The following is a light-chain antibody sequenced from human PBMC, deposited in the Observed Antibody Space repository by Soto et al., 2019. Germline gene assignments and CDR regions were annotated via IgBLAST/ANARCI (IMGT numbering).Light chain of an antibody. CDR3: SSYTSSSIYV. Sequence: QSALTQPASVSGSPGKSITIACTGTSSDVGGYNYVSWYQQHPGKAPKLMIYDVSNRPSGVSNRFSGSKSGNTASLTISGLQAEDEADYYCSSYTSSSIYVFGTGIKLTVL. CDR1: SSDVGGYNY. CDR2: DVS. V-gene: IGLV2-14*01. J-gene: IGLJ1*01.